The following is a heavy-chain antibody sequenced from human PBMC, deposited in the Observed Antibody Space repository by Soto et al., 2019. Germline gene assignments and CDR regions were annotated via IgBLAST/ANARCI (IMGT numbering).Heavy chain of an antibody. CDR1: GVSLTTADTW. CDR2: YHSGGST. J-gene: IGHJ6*02. CDR3: VRSRQMESGNDYGLDV. D-gene: IGHD1-1*01. V-gene: IGHV4-30-4*08. Sequence: QVQLQESGSGLVKPSQSLSLTCTVSGVSLTTADTWWGWIRQSPGKGLECIGYYHSGGSTYYDASFRSRVIISADTSNSQFSLKLSSVTVADTAVYFCVRSRQMESGNDYGLDVWGQGTTVTVSS.